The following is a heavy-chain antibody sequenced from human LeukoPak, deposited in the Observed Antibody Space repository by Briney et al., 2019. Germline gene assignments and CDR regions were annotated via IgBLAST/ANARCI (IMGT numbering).Heavy chain of an antibody. Sequence: GGSLRLSCAASGFSVSSHGMSWVRQAPGKGLEWVSGIIGGAGSTYYADSVKGRFTISRDNAKNSLYLQMNSLRAEDTAVYYCARDRPFSGGFDYWGQGTLVTVSS. D-gene: IGHD6-25*01. CDR3: ARDRPFSGGFDY. V-gene: IGHV3-23*01. CDR2: IIGGAGST. J-gene: IGHJ4*02. CDR1: GFSVSSHG.